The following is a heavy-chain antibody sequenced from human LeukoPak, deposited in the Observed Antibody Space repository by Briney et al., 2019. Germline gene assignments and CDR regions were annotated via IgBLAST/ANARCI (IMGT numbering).Heavy chain of an antibody. D-gene: IGHD3-22*01. CDR3: ARGYYDSSGSYYFDY. V-gene: IGHV4-59*01. CDR2: IYYSGGT. J-gene: IGHJ4*02. CDR1: GGSISSYY. Sequence: SETLSLTCTVSGGSISSYYWSWIRQPPGKGLEWIGYIYYSGGTNYNPSLKSRVTISVDTSKNQFSLKLSSVTAADTAVYYCARGYYDSSGSYYFDYWGQGTLVTVSS.